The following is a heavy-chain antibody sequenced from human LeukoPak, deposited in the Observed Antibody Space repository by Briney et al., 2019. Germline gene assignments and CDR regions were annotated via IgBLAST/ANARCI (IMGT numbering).Heavy chain of an antibody. D-gene: IGHD5-18*01. V-gene: IGHV3-30*18. CDR2: ISNDGSDK. CDR1: GFAFRNYG. CDR3: AKDGDTGAAGYYFDY. J-gene: IGHJ4*02. Sequence: PGGSLRLSCAASGFAFRNYGMHWVRQAPGKGLEWVAVISNDGSDKYHTDSVKGRFTISRDNSQNTLYLQMNSLRDEATALYRCAKDGDTGAAGYYFDYWGQGTLVTVSS.